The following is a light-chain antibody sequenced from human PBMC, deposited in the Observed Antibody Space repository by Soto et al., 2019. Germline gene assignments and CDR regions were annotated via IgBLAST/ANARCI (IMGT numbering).Light chain of an antibody. Sequence: EIVMTQSPVTLSVSRAERATLSCRASQSVSSNLAWYQQKPGQAPRLLIYGASTRATGIPARFSGSGSGTEFTLTISSLQSEDFAVDYCQQYNNWPPYTIGQGTKLEIK. CDR2: GAS. CDR1: QSVSSN. CDR3: QQYNNWPPYT. J-gene: IGKJ2*01. V-gene: IGKV3-15*01.